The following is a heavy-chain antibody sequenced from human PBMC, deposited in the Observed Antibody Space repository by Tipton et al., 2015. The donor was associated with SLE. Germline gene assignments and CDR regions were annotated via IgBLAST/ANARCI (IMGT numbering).Heavy chain of an antibody. CDR2: INHSGTT. V-gene: IGHV4-34*01. D-gene: IGHD3-3*01. Sequence: TLSLTCAVYGGSFSDYYWTWIRQPPGKGLEWIGEINHSGTTNYNPSLKSRVTISIDTSKNHFSLKLSSVTAADTAVYYCARGRRFWNGPRVYYFDYWGQGTLVTVSS. CDR1: GGSFSDYY. J-gene: IGHJ4*02. CDR3: ARGRRFWNGPRVYYFDY.